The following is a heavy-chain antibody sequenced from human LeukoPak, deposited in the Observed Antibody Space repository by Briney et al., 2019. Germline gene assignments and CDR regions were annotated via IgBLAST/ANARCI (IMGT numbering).Heavy chain of an antibody. J-gene: IGHJ6*03. CDR2: ISSSSSYI. Sequence: GGSLRLSCAASGFTFSTYGMNWVRQAPGKGLEWVSSISSSSSYIYYADSVKGRFTISRDNAKNSLYLQVNSLRAEDTAVYYCARDGDYDFWSGYFAMRSGYYYMDVWGKGTTVTVSS. CDR1: GFTFSTYG. V-gene: IGHV3-21*01. CDR3: ARDGDYDFWSGYFAMRSGYYYMDV. D-gene: IGHD3-3*01.